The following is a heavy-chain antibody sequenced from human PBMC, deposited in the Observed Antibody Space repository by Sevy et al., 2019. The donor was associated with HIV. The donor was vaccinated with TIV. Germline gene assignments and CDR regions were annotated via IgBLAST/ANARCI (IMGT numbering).Heavy chain of an antibody. CDR2: ICSSSSYI. V-gene: IGHV3-21*04. CDR3: ARVRPDLDCYGMDD. D-gene: IGHD3-9*01. J-gene: IGHJ6*02. CDR1: GFTFSSYR. Sequence: GGSLRLSCAASGFTFSSYRMHWVRQAPGKGLEWVSSICSSSSYIYYADSLKGRFTISRDNPKNSLYLQMNSLRAEVTAVYYGARVRPDLDCYGMDDWGQGTTVTVSS.